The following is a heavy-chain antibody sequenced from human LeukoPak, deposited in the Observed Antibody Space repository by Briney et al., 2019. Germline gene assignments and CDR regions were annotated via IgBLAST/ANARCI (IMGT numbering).Heavy chain of an antibody. Sequence: GGSLRLSCAASGFTFSSYSMNWVRQAPGKGSEWVSSISSSSSYIYYADSVKGRFTISRDNAKNSLYLQMNSLRAEDTAVYYCARRYCSGGSCYSDYWGQGTLVTVSS. V-gene: IGHV3-21*01. CDR2: ISSSSSYI. CDR3: ARRYCSGGSCYSDY. J-gene: IGHJ4*02. CDR1: GFTFSSYS. D-gene: IGHD2-15*01.